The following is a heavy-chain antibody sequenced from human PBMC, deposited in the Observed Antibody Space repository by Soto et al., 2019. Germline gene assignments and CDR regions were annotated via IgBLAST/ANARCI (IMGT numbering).Heavy chain of an antibody. CDR3: AREVKSAAASDALDI. Sequence: SETLSLTCTVSGGSISSDNYFWSWIRQHPGKGLEWIGYIDYIGRAYYNPSLKSRVTTSVDTSKNQFSLRLSSVTVADTATYYCAREVKSAAASDALDIWGQGTVGTVS. J-gene: IGHJ3*02. CDR2: IDYIGRA. D-gene: IGHD2-15*01. CDR1: GGSISSDNYF. V-gene: IGHV4-31*03.